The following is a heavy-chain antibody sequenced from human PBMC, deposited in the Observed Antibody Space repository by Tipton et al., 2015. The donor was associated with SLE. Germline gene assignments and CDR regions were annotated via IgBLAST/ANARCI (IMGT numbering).Heavy chain of an antibody. J-gene: IGHJ3*02. V-gene: IGHV4-4*08. CDR1: GGSISSGYY. D-gene: IGHD5-24*01. CDR3: AGTRLRDGYKSHAFDI. CDR2: IYTSGST. Sequence: TLSLTCAVSGGSISSGYYWGWIRQPPGKGLEWIGYIYTSGSTNYNPSLKSRVTISVDTSKNQFSLKLSSVTAADTAVYYCAGTRLRDGYKSHAFDIWGQGTMVTVSS.